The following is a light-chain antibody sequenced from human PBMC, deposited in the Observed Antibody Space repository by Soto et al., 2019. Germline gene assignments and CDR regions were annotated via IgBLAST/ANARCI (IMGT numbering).Light chain of an antibody. CDR1: QSVSSSY. CDR3: QQYGSSPTIT. Sequence: EVGWSRSSGTLSLSPGERATLSCRASQSVSSSYLAWYQQKPGQAPRLLIYGASSRATGIPDRFSGSGSGTDFTLTISRLEPEDFAVYYCQQYGSSPTITFGQGTRLEIK. CDR2: GAS. J-gene: IGKJ5*01. V-gene: IGKV3-20*01.